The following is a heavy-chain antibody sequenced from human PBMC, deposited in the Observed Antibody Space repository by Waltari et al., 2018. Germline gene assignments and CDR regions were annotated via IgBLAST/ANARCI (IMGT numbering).Heavy chain of an antibody. Sequence: QVPLQESGPGLVKPSETLSLTCAVSGYSTSSGSSWGWIRQPPGKGLGWIGSIYHSGSTYYNPSLKSRVTISVDTSKNQFALKLSSVTAADTAVYYCARHNSTYYDFWSPPRPHAFDIWGQGTMVTVSS. D-gene: IGHD3-3*01. CDR2: IYHSGST. V-gene: IGHV4-38-2*01. CDR1: GYSTSSGSS. J-gene: IGHJ3*02. CDR3: ARHNSTYYDFWSPPRPHAFDI.